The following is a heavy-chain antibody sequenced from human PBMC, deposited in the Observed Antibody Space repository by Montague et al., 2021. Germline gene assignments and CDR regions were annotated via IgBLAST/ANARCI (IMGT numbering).Heavy chain of an antibody. CDR2: TSATGGGT. Sequence: SLRLSCAASGFTFSGYAMSWVRQAPGKGLEWVSGTSATGGGTFYADSVKGRFIISRDNSKNTLFLQMNSLRADDTAVYYCARAEDYYGSGSYLGFDYWGQGTLVTLSS. J-gene: IGHJ4*02. D-gene: IGHD3-10*01. V-gene: IGHV3-23*01. CDR1: GFTFSGYA. CDR3: ARAEDYYGSGSYLGFDY.